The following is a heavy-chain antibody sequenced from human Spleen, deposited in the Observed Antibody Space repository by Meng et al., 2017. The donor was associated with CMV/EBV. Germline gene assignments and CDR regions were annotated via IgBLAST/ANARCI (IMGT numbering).Heavy chain of an antibody. CDR1: GFTFSSYG. CDR2: IRYDGSNK. D-gene: IGHD4-17*01. J-gene: IGHJ4*02. Sequence: QGHRVGAGGGLVQPGGSLRLSCAASGFTFSSYGMHWVRHAPGKGLEWVAFIRYDGSNKYYADSVKGRFTISRDNSKNTLYLQMNSLRAEDTAVYYCAKAPTTVTPFDYWGQGTLVTVSS. V-gene: IGHV3-30*02. CDR3: AKAPTTVTPFDY.